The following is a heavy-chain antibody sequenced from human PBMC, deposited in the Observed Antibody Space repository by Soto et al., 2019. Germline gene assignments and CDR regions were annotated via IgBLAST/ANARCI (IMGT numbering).Heavy chain of an antibody. D-gene: IGHD6-13*01. CDR3: ARVSLRAATDWFAP. CDR2: ISSSSSYI. CDR1: GFTFSSYS. J-gene: IGHJ5*02. Sequence: GGSLRLSCAASGFTFSSYSMTWVRQAPGKGLEWVSSISSSSSYIYYADSVKGRFTISRDNAKNSLYLQMNSLRAEDTAVYYCARVSLRAATDWFAPRGQGTLVTVSS. V-gene: IGHV3-21*01.